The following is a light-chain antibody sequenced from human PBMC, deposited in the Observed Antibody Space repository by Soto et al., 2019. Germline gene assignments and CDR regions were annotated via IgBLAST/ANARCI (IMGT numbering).Light chain of an antibody. CDR3: QQYDNSPPLYT. Sequence: DIVLTQSPGTLSLSPGETATLSCRASQSVSSSYLAWYQQKPGQAPRLLIYGTSRRDTGIPDRFSGSGSGTDFTVTISRLESEDFAVYYCQQYDNSPPLYTFGQVTKLEIK. CDR1: QSVSSSY. J-gene: IGKJ2*01. CDR2: GTS. V-gene: IGKV3-20*01.